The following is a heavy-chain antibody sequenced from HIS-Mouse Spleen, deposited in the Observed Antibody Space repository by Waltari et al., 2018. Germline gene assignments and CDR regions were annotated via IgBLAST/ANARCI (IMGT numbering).Heavy chain of an antibody. V-gene: IGHV4-4*07. J-gene: IGHJ3*02. Sequence: QVQLQESGPGLVKPSETLSLTCTVSGGSISSYYWSWIRQPAGKGLEWIGRIYTSGSTTYNPSPKSRVTRSVDTSKNQFSLKLSSVTTADTAVYYCARDFHDFWSGYYGGDKKHDAFDIWGQGTMVTVSS. CDR2: IYTSGST. D-gene: IGHD3-3*01. CDR3: ARDFHDFWSGYYGGDKKHDAFDI. CDR1: GGSISSYY.